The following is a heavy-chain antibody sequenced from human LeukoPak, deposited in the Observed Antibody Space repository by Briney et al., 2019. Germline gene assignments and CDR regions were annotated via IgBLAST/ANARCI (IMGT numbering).Heavy chain of an antibody. J-gene: IGHJ4*02. Sequence: ASVKVSCKASGYTFTSYGLTWVRQAPGQGLEWMGWISAYNGHTKYPQKLQGRVTMTADTFTNTAYMELSSLRSEDTAVYYCATAPIEVSDGSGSYSNDYWGQGTLVTVSS. V-gene: IGHV1-18*01. CDR3: ATAPIEVSDGSGSYSNDY. CDR2: ISAYNGHT. D-gene: IGHD3-10*01. CDR1: GYTFTSYG.